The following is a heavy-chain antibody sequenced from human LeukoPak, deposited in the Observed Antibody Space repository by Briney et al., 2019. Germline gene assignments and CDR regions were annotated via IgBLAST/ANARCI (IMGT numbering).Heavy chain of an antibody. CDR2: ISYDGSNK. CDR1: GFTFSSYA. Sequence: PGGTLRLSCAASGFTFSSYAMHWVRQAPGKGLEWVAVISYDGSNKYYADSVKGRFTISRDNSKNTLYLQMNSLRAEDTAVYYCARDREYQLDYWGQGTLVTVSP. D-gene: IGHD2-2*01. J-gene: IGHJ4*02. CDR3: ARDREYQLDY. V-gene: IGHV3-30*04.